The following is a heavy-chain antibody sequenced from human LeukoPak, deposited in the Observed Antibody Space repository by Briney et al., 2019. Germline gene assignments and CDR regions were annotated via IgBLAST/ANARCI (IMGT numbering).Heavy chain of an antibody. Sequence: PSETLSLTCGVSGGSISGTNWWSWVRQPPGKGLEWIGYIYYSGTTYYNPSLRSRVTISVDTSKNQFSLRLSSVTAADTAVYYCARFGPPNCSGGSCLFDYWGQGTLVTVSS. J-gene: IGHJ4*02. CDR2: IYYSGTT. V-gene: IGHV4-31*11. CDR1: GGSISGTNW. D-gene: IGHD2-15*01. CDR3: ARFGPPNCSGGSCLFDY.